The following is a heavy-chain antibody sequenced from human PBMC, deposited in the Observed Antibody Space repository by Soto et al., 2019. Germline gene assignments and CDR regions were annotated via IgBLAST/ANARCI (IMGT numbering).Heavy chain of an antibody. CDR3: ARDTQRGYSGDFDY. V-gene: IGHV4-31*03. CDR1: GGSLSSGGYY. J-gene: IGHJ4*02. Sequence: QVQLQESGPGLVKPSQTLSLSCTVSGGSLSSGGYYWSWIRQHPGKGLEWIGFIYYSGSTYYNPTLKRRVTNAVGTAQNKVSLKPSTVTAAGTAVYYCARDTQRGYSGDFDYWGQGTRVTGSS. D-gene: IGHD5-12*01. CDR2: IYYSGST.